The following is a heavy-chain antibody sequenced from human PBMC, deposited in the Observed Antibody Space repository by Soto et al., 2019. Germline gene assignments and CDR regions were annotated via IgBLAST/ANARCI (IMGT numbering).Heavy chain of an antibody. D-gene: IGHD2-2*01. CDR1: GFTFSDYF. CDR2: ISGSSDNI. J-gene: IGHJ5*02. CDR3: VRDSARIVVVPRVDGDNWLDP. Sequence: PGGSLRLSCAAPGFTFSDYFMSWIRQAPGKGLEWVSFISGSSDNIKYADSVKGRFTITRDNAKNSLYLQMNSLIAEDTAVYYCVRDSARIVVVPRVDGDNWLDPWGQGTLVTVSS. V-gene: IGHV3-11*06.